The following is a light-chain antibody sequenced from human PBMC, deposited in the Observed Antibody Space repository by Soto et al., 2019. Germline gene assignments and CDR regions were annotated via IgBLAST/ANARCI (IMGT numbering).Light chain of an antibody. CDR3: QQYNYWPPIT. V-gene: IGKV3D-15*01. J-gene: IGKJ5*01. Sequence: EIVMTQSPATLSVSPGERATLSCRASQSVSSKLAWYQQKPGQAPRLLIYGASTRATGIPARFSGSGSGTEFTLIISSLQSEDFAVYYCQQYNYWPPITFGQGTRLDIK. CDR1: QSVSSK. CDR2: GAS.